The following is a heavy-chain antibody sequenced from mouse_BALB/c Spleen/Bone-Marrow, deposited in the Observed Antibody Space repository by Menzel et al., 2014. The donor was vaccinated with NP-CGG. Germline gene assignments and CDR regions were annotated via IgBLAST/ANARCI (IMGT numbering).Heavy chain of an antibody. D-gene: IGHD2-5*01. Sequence: EVMLVESGGGLVKPGGSLKLSCAASGFTFSSYAMSWVRQSPEKRLEWVAEISSGGSYTYYPDTVTGRFTISRDNAKNTLYLKMSSLRSEDTAMYYCARDRYSNYPWFAYWGQGTLVTVSA. CDR1: GFTFSSYA. J-gene: IGHJ3*01. CDR3: ARDRYSNYPWFAY. V-gene: IGHV5-9-4*01. CDR2: ISSGGSYT.